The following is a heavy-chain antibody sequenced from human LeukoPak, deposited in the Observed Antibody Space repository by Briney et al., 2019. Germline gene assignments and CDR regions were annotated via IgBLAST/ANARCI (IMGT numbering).Heavy chain of an antibody. CDR3: ARHGSSTSWAV. D-gene: IGHD6-13*01. V-gene: IGHV5-51*01. J-gene: IGHJ4*02. CDR1: GYSFTDYW. CDR2: VYPRDSDT. Sequence: GESLKISGKGSGYSFTDYWIAWVRQMPGKGLEWMGIVYPRDSDTRYSPSFQGQVTISADKSINTAYLHWSSLKASDTAMYYCARHGSSTSWAVWGQGTSLTVSS.